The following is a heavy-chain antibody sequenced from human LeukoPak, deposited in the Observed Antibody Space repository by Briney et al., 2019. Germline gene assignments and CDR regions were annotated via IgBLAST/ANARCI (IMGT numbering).Heavy chain of an antibody. V-gene: IGHV3-7*01. D-gene: IGHD3-3*01. J-gene: IGHJ3*02. CDR2: IKDDGNEQ. CDR1: GFIFSSYW. Sequence: GGSLRLSCVVSGFIFSSYWMSWVRQAPGKGLEWVANIKDDGNEQYYVDSVRGRFTIFRDNAKNSLYLQMNSLRVEDTAMYYCARDPYFDAFDMWGQGTMVTVSS. CDR3: ARDPYFDAFDM.